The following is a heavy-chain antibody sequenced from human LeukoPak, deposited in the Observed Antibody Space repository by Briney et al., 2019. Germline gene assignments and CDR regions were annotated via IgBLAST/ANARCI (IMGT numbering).Heavy chain of an antibody. V-gene: IGHV1-2*02. J-gene: IGHJ4*02. CDR3: ARDSPTLYSGSYRDFDY. Sequence: GASVKVSCKASGYTFTGYYMHWVRQAPGQGLEWMGWINPNSGGTNYAQKLQGRVTMTTDTSTSTAYMELRSLRSDDTAVYYCARDSPTLYSGSYRDFDYWGQGTLVTVSS. D-gene: IGHD1-26*01. CDR2: INPNSGGT. CDR1: GYTFTGYY.